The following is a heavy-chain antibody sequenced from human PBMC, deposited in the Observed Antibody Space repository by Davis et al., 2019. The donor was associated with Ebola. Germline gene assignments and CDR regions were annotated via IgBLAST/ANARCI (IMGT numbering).Heavy chain of an antibody. J-gene: IGHJ6*02. CDR1: RFTFSSYS. CDR2: ISSSGSYI. Sequence: GESLKISCAASRFTFSSYSMNLVRPAPGKGLELVSSISSSGSYIYYADSVKGRCTISRDNAKNSLYLQMNSLRAEDTAVYYCARDLYLGSWNSYGKDLWGQGTTVTVSS. CDR3: ARDLYLGSWNSYGKDL. V-gene: IGHV3-21*01. D-gene: IGHD2-2*02.